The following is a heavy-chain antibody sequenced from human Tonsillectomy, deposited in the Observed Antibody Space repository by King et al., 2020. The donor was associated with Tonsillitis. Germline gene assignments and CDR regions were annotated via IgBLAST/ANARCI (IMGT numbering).Heavy chain of an antibody. CDR2: ISSSSTDL. J-gene: IGHJ6*03. CDR1: EFTFSSYT. CDR3: ARGYDYVWGSYRPYYMDV. V-gene: IGHV3-21*01. D-gene: IGHD3-16*02. Sequence: MQLVQSGGGLVKPGGSLRLSCAASEFTFSSYTMNWVRQAPGKGLEWVSSISSSSTDLYHADSVKGRFTISRDNAKNSLFLQMNSLRAEDTAVYYCARGYDYVWGSYRPYYMDVWGKGTTVTVSS.